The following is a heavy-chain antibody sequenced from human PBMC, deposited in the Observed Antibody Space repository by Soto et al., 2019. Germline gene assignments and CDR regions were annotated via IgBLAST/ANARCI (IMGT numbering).Heavy chain of an antibody. CDR3: ARDSGSDTAISFFDY. CDR2: ISSSSSYT. Sequence: PGGSLRLSCAASGFTFSDYYMSWIRQAPGKGLEWVSYISSSSSYTNYADSVKGRFTISRDNAKNSLYLQMNSLRAEDTAVYYCARDSGSDTAISFFDYWGQGTLVTVSS. CDR1: GFTFSDYY. D-gene: IGHD5-18*01. V-gene: IGHV3-11*05. J-gene: IGHJ4*02.